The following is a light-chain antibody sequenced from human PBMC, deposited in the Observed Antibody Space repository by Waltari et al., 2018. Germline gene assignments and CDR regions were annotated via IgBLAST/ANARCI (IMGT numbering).Light chain of an antibody. CDR3: QKYDSAPQT. CDR2: GES. CDR1: QGISID. Sequence: DIQMTQSPSSLSASVGDRVTITCRASQGISIDLAWYQQKPGKAPKLLISGESTLQFGVPSRFSGSGSGTDFTLTISGLQPDDFATYYCQKYDSAPQTFGQGTKVEIK. V-gene: IGKV1-27*01. J-gene: IGKJ1*01.